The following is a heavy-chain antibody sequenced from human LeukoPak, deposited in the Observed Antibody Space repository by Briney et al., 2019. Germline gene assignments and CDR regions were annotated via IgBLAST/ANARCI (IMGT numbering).Heavy chain of an antibody. CDR3: VRDAGIGLDAFDI. D-gene: IGHD6-13*01. J-gene: IGHJ3*02. Sequence: SQTLSLTCAISGDSVSSNSAAWNWIRQPPSRGLEWLGRTYYRSNWYHGYAISVKSRITINPDTSKNQFSLQLNSVTPEDTAVYYCVRDAGIGLDAFDIWGQGTMVTVSS. CDR1: GDSVSSNSAA. V-gene: IGHV6-1*01. CDR2: TYYRSNWYH.